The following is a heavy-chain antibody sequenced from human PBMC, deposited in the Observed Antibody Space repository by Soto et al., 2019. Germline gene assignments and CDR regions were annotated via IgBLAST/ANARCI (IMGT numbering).Heavy chain of an antibody. V-gene: IGHV3-66*01. Sequence: PGGSLRLSCAASGFTVNNNSMTWVRQAPGKGLEWVSVIYSGGSTNYADSVRGRFTISRDSSKNTVSLEMTSLRAEDTAVYYCAKGGQQWLVTSDFNYWGQGALVTVSS. CDR2: IYSGGST. CDR1: GFTVNNNS. J-gene: IGHJ4*02. CDR3: AKGGQQWLVTSDFNY. D-gene: IGHD6-19*01.